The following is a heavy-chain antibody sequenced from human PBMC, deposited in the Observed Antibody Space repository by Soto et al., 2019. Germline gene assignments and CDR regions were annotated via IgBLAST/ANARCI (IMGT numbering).Heavy chain of an antibody. J-gene: IGHJ4*02. CDR1: GYRFTTYQ. D-gene: IGHD6-19*01. V-gene: IGHV1-46*01. CDR2: INPSGGST. CDR3: ARGDSNGWYFDC. Sequence: VASVKVSCKASGYRFTTYQMHWVRQAPGQGLEWMGTINPSGGSTSYAQRFQGRVTMTRDTSTSTVYMQLSSLRSEDTALYYCARGDSNGWYFDCWGQGTLVTVSS.